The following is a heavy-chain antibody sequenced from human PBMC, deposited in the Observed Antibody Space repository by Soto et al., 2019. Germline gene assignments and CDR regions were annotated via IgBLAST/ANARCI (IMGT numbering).Heavy chain of an antibody. CDR2: ISYDGSKK. V-gene: IGHV3-30*03. CDR3: AMLHSGSYVFDI. Sequence: GGSLRLSCTASGFTFKNYDMYWVRQAPGKGLEWVALISYDGSKKYYGDAVKGRFTISRDNSKDTLHLQMSSLKTEDTAVYYCAMLHSGSYVFDIWGQGTMVTVSS. J-gene: IGHJ3*02. D-gene: IGHD1-26*01. CDR1: GFTFKNYD.